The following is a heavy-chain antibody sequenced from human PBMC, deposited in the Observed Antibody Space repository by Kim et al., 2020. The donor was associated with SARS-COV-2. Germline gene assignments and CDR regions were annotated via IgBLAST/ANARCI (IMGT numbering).Heavy chain of an antibody. J-gene: IGHJ4*02. Sequence: SETLSLTCTVSGGSISSGGYYWSWIRQHPGKGLEWIGYIYYSGSTYYNPSLKSRVTISVDTSKNQFSLKLSSVTAADTAVYYCARAFYGDYRGAFDYWGQGTLVTVSS. CDR1: GGSISSGGYY. D-gene: IGHD4-17*01. CDR2: IYYSGST. V-gene: IGHV4-31*03. CDR3: ARAFYGDYRGAFDY.